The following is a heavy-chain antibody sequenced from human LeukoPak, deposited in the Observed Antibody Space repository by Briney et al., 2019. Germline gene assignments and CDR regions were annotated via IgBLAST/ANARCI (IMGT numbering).Heavy chain of an antibody. Sequence: SETLSLTCTVSGSSISNYYWGWIRQAPGKGLEWIGSIYYSGNTYYNSSLKSRVTISLDTSKNQFSLNLFSVTAADTAMYYCATDSSSWYIFDYWGQGTLVTVSS. V-gene: IGHV4-39*07. CDR1: GSSISNYY. CDR3: ATDSSSWYIFDY. D-gene: IGHD6-13*01. CDR2: IYYSGNT. J-gene: IGHJ4*02.